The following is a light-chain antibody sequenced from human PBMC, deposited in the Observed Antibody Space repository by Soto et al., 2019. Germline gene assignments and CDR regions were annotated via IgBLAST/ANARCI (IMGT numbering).Light chain of an antibody. CDR3: QQYDSYSWT. J-gene: IGKJ1*01. CDR2: KAS. CDR1: QSISSR. Sequence: DIQMTQSPSTLSASVGDRVTLTCRASQSISSRLAWYQQKPGKVPKLLIYKASSLESGVPSRFSGSGSGTEFTLTISSLHPDDFATYYCQQYDSYSWTFGQGTKVEI. V-gene: IGKV1-5*03.